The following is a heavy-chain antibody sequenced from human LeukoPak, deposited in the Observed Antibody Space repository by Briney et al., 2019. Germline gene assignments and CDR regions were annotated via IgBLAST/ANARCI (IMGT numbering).Heavy chain of an antibody. Sequence: ASVKVSCKASGYTFTSYGISWVRQAPGQGLEWMGWISAYYGNTNYAQKLQGRVTMTTDTSTSTAYMELRSLRSDDTAVYYCARDFGIAAAGTGDYWGQGTLVTVSS. V-gene: IGHV1-18*01. CDR2: ISAYYGNT. CDR1: GYTFTSYG. D-gene: IGHD6-13*01. CDR3: ARDFGIAAAGTGDY. J-gene: IGHJ4*02.